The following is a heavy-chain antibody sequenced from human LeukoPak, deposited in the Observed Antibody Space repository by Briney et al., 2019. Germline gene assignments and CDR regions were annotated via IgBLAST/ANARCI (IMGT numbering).Heavy chain of an antibody. Sequence: RSGGSLRLSCAASGLSFDDYDMAWLRQAPGKGLEWVSDIDWKGRPTSYADSVKGRFTISRDNAQKSLYLQMDSLRAEDTALYYCAREVYRIGVGGFDPWGQGTLVIVSS. CDR2: IDWKGRPT. V-gene: IGHV3-20*04. D-gene: IGHD6-19*01. CDR1: GLSFDDYD. CDR3: AREVYRIGVGGFDP. J-gene: IGHJ5*02.